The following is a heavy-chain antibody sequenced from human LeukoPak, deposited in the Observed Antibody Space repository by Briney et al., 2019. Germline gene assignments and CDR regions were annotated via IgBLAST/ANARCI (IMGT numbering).Heavy chain of an antibody. J-gene: IGHJ4*02. V-gene: IGHV4-34*01. Sequence: SETLSLTCAVYGGSFSGYYWSWIRQPPGKGLEWIGEINHSGSTNYNPSLKSRVTISVDTSKNQFSLKLSSATAADTAVYYCAISHDFWSGFDYWGQGTLVTVSS. CDR3: AISHDFWSGFDY. D-gene: IGHD3-3*01. CDR1: GGSFSGYY. CDR2: INHSGST.